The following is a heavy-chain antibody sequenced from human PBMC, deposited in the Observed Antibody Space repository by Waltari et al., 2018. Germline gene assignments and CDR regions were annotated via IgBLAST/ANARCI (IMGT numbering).Heavy chain of an antibody. V-gene: IGHV2-26*01. CDR3: ARNKLYDSSGYYTTGIDY. Sequence: QVTLKESGPVLVKPTETLTLTCTVPGFSPSNARMGVSWIRQPPGKALEWLAHIFSKDEKSYITSLKSRLTISKDTSKSQVVLTMTNMDPVDTATYYCARNKLYDSSGYYTTGIDYWGQGTLVTVSS. CDR2: IFSKDEK. D-gene: IGHD3-22*01. J-gene: IGHJ4*02. CDR1: GFSPSNARMG.